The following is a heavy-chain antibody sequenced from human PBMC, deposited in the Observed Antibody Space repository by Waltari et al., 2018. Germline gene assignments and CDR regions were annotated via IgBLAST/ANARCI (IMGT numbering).Heavy chain of an antibody. CDR2: ISPIAGTA. J-gene: IGHJ6*02. D-gene: IGHD6-13*01. V-gene: IGHV1-69*01. Sequence: QVQLVQSGAEVKKPGSSVKVSCKASGGTFSSYAISWVRQAPGQGLEWMGGISPIAGTANYAQKFQGRVTITADESTSTAYMELSSLRSEDTAVYYCARDRIRYSSSWYPPHYYYGMDVWGQGTTVTVSS. CDR1: GGTFSSYA. CDR3: ARDRIRYSSSWYPPHYYYGMDV.